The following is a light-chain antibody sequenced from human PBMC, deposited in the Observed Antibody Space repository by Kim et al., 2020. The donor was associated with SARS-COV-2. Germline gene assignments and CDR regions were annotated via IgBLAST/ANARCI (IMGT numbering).Light chain of an antibody. Sequence: LSPGEEATHSGRAGRGVEGEEVGYRRKPGRAPRLLIYEESTRATGIPVRFSGGGSGTDFTLTISSLEPEDFAVYYCQQRRNWPITFGQRTRLEIK. CDR3: QQRRNWPIT. J-gene: IGKJ5*01. CDR1: RGVEGE. V-gene: IGKV3-11*01. CDR2: EES.